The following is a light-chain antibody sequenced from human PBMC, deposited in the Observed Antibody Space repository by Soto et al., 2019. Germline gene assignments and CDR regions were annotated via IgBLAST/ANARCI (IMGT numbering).Light chain of an antibody. Sequence: QSVLTQPTSVSGSPGQSVTISCTGTSGDVGTYNRVSWYQQPPGTAPKLMIYEVTNRPSGVPDRFSGSKSGNTASLTISGLQAEDEADYYCSSYTSSTTVVFGGGTKLTVL. CDR2: EVT. J-gene: IGLJ2*01. CDR1: SGDVGTYNR. V-gene: IGLV2-18*02. CDR3: SSYTSSTTVV.